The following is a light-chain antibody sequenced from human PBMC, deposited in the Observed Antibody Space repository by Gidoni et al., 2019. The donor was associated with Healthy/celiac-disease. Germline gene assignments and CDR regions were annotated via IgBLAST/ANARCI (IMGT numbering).Light chain of an antibody. Sequence: PNKRSLSPGERATLSCRASQSVSSSYLAWYQQKPGQAPRLLIYGASSRATGIPDRFSGSGSGTDFTLTISRLEPEDFAVYYCQQYGSSPQTFGQGTKVEIK. CDR3: QQYGSSPQT. J-gene: IGKJ1*01. V-gene: IGKV3-20*01. CDR1: QSVSSSY. CDR2: GAS.